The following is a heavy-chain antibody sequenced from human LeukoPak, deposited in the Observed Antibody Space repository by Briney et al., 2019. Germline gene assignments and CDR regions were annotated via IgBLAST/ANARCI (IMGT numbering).Heavy chain of an antibody. CDR2: FSGSGIST. Sequence: QPGGSLRLSCAAPGFIFDYFAIHWVRHAPGKGLEWGCLFSGSGISTYYADSVKGRFIISRDNNRNAVYLEMNSLRVEDTALYYCAKDPRNAVVSRGYGMDVWGQGTTVTASS. J-gene: IGHJ6*02. V-gene: IGHV3-43*02. D-gene: IGHD2-15*01. CDR3: AKDPRNAVVSRGYGMDV. CDR1: GFIFDYFA.